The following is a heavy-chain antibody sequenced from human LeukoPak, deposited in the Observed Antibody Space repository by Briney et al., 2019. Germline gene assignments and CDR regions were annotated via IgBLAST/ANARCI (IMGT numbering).Heavy chain of an antibody. CDR1: GFTFSSYA. J-gene: IGHJ4*02. CDR3: ARSYCTNGVCYHFDY. V-gene: IGHV3-30-3*01. CDR2: LSYDGSNK. D-gene: IGHD2-8*01. Sequence: PGGSLRLSCAASGFTFSSYAMHWVRQAPGKGLEWVAVLSYDGSNKYYADSVRGRFTISRDNSKNTLYLQMNSLRAEDTAVYYCARSYCTNGVCYHFDYWGQGTLVTVSS.